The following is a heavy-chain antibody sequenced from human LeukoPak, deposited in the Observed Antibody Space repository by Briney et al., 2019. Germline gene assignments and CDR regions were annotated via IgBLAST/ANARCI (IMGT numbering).Heavy chain of an antibody. J-gene: IGHJ4*02. CDR3: AREVVDYGDPGPFDY. CDR2: ISYDGSNK. CDR1: GFTFSSYA. Sequence: PGRSLRLSCAASGFTFSSYAMHWVRQAPGKGLEWVAVISYDGSNKYYADSVKGRITISRDNSKNTLYLQMNSLRAEDTAVYYCAREVVDYGDPGPFDYWGQGTLVTVSS. V-gene: IGHV3-30-3*01. D-gene: IGHD4-17*01.